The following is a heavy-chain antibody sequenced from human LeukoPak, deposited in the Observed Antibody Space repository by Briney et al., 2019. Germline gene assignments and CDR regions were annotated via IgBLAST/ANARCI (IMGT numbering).Heavy chain of an antibody. CDR2: IKSKTDGGTT. J-gene: IGHJ3*02. Sequence: PGGSLRLSCAASGFTFSNAWMSWVRQAPGKGLEWVGRIKSKTDGGTTDYAAPVKGRFTISRDDSKNTLYLQMNSLKTEDTAVYYCTTETYLYYYVPDAFDIWGQGTMVTVSS. V-gene: IGHV3-15*01. D-gene: IGHD3-10*02. CDR1: GFTFSNAW. CDR3: TTETYLYYYVPDAFDI.